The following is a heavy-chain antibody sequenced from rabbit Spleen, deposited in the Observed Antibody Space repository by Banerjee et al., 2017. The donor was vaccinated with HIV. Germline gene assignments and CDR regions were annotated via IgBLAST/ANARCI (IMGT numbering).Heavy chain of an antibody. CDR1: GVSFSDKDV. Sequence: EQLEESGGGLVQPEGSLTLTCKASGVSFSDKDVMCWVRQAPGKGLEWIACINIVTGKSVYASWAKGRFIMSRPSSTTVTLQMTSLTAADTDTYFCARDLVAVIGWNFNLWGPGTLVTVS. V-gene: IGHV1S45*01. CDR3: ARDLVAVIGWNFNL. CDR2: INIVTGKS. D-gene: IGHD2-1*01. J-gene: IGHJ4*01.